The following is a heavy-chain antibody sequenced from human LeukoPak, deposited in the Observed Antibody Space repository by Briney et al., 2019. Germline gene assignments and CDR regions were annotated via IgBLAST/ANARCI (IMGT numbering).Heavy chain of an antibody. CDR1: GGSISSGSYY. CDR3: AREYYDSFAFDI. J-gene: IGHJ3*02. CDR2: IYTSGST. D-gene: IGHD3-22*01. V-gene: IGHV4-61*02. Sequence: PSQTLSLTCTVSGGSISSGSYYWSWIRQPAGKGLEWIGRIYTSGSTNYNPSLKSRVTISVDTSKNQFSLKLSSVTAADTAVYYCAREYYDSFAFDIWGQGTTVTVSS.